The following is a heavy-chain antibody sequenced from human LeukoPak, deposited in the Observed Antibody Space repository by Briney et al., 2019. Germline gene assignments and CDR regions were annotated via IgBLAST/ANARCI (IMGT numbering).Heavy chain of an antibody. D-gene: IGHD6-19*01. CDR3: ARGSASGWYTDY. CDR2: ITWNSGTI. CDR1: GFTFNDYA. Sequence: GRSLRPSCATSGFTFNDYAIHWVRQAPGKGLEWVPGITWNSGTIGYADSVKGRFTISRDNAKNSLHLQMNSLRPDDTALYYCARGSASGWYTDYWGQGALIIVSS. J-gene: IGHJ4*02. V-gene: IGHV3-9*01.